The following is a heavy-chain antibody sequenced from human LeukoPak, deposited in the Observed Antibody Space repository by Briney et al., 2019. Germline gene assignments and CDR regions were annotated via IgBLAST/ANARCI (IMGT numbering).Heavy chain of an antibody. J-gene: IGHJ4*02. CDR2: ISGSGTKT. V-gene: IGHV3-23*01. D-gene: IGHD1-14*01. CDR1: GFTFSTYA. Sequence: TGGSLRLSCAASGFTFSTYAINWVRQAPGRGLEWVSGISGSGTKTYSADSVKGRFTISRDNPKNTVYLQMNSLRAEDTAVYFCARGRRIGTNLYYFDFWGQGAPVTVSS. CDR3: ARGRRIGTNLYYFDF.